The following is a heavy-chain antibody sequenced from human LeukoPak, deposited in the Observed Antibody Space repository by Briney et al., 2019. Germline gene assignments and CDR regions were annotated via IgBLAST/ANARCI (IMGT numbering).Heavy chain of an antibody. CDR2: ISGSGDST. CDR1: GFTFSSYA. J-gene: IGHJ4*02. V-gene: IGHV3-23*01. CDR3: AKRRDLEY. Sequence: PGGSLRLSCAASGFTFSSYAMGWVRQAPGKGLEWVSAISGSGDSTYYADSVKGRFTISRDNAKNSLYLQMNSLRAEDTAVYYCAKRRDLEYWGQGTLVTVSS.